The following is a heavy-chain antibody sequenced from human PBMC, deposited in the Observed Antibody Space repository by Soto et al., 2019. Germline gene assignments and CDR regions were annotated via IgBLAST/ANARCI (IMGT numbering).Heavy chain of an antibody. D-gene: IGHD3-16*01. J-gene: IGHJ4*02. CDR1: GASIISTDYY. CDR2: IYYSGSI. V-gene: IGHV4-39*01. Sequence: PSETLSLTCTVSGASIISTDYYWGWIRQPPGKGLEWIESIYYSGSIYYNPSLKSRVTTSVDTSKNQFSLKLTSVTAADTAVYYCATQGALRREQLVTIDLCGQATLVTVYS. CDR3: ATQGALRREQLVTIDL.